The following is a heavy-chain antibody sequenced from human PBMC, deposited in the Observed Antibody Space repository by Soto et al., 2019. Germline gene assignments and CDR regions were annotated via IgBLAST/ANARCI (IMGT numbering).Heavy chain of an antibody. CDR3: ASFRDGYNARFEY. J-gene: IGHJ4*02. Sequence: TLSLTCAFSVVSISSGGYSCSWIRQPPGKGLEWIGYIYHSGSTYYNPSLKSRVTISVDRSKNQFSLKLSSVTAADTAVYYCASFRDGYNARFEYWGQGTLVTVSS. CDR1: VVSISSGGYS. V-gene: IGHV4-30-2*01. D-gene: IGHD5-12*01. CDR2: IYHSGST.